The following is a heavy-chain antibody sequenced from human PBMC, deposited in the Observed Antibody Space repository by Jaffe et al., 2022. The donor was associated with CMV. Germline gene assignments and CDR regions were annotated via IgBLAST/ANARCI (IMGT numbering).Heavy chain of an antibody. D-gene: IGHD3-22*01. CDR2: IYWDDDK. CDR1: GFSLSTSGVG. CDR3: AHRRVNYYDSSGPLGP. J-gene: IGHJ5*02. Sequence: QITLKESGPTLVKPTQTLTLTCTFSGFSLSTSGVGVGWIRQPPGKALEWLALIYWDDDKRYSPSLKSRLTITKDTSKNQVVLTMTNMDPVDTATYYCAHRRVNYYDSSGPLGPWGQGTLVTVSS. V-gene: IGHV2-5*02.